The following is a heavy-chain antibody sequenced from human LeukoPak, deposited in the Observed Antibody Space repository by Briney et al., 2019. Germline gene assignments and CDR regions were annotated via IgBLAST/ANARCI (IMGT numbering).Heavy chain of an antibody. CDR2: IYTSGST. CDR1: GGSISSYY. J-gene: IGHJ4*02. D-gene: IGHD3-10*01. V-gene: IGHV4-4*07. CDR3: ARDMDYYGSGPLDY. Sequence: SETLSLTCTVSGGSISSYYWSWIRQPAGKGLEWIGRIYTSGSTNYNPSLKSRVTMSADTPKNQFSLKLSSVTAADTAVYYCARDMDYYGSGPLDYWGQGTLVTVSS.